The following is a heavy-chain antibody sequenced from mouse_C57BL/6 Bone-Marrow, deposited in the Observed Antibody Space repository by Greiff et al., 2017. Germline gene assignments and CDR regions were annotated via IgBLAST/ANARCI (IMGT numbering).Heavy chain of an antibody. CDR3: ARYGNYWYFDV. J-gene: IGHJ1*03. V-gene: IGHV1-81*01. CDR1: GYTFTSYG. Sequence: QVQLQQSGAELARPGASVKLSCKASGYTFTSYGISWVKQRTGQGLEWIGEIYPRSGNTYYNEKFKGKATLTADKSSSTAYMELRSLTSEDSAVYFCARYGNYWYFDVWGTGTTGTVSS. CDR2: IYPRSGNT. D-gene: IGHD2-1*01.